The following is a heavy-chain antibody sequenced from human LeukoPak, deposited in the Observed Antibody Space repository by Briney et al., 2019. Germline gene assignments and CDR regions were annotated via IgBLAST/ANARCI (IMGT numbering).Heavy chain of an antibody. V-gene: IGHV4-31*03. Sequence: SETLSLTCTVSGGSISSGGYYWSWIRQHPGKGLEWIGYIYYSGSTYYNPSLKSRVTISVDTSKNQFSLKLSSVTAADTAVYYCARVYRYWFDPWGQGTLVTVSS. J-gene: IGHJ5*02. CDR2: IYYSGST. D-gene: IGHD5/OR15-5a*01. CDR3: ARVYRYWFDP. CDR1: GGSISSGGYY.